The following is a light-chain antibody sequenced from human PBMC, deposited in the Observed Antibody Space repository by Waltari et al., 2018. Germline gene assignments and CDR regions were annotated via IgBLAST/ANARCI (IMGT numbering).Light chain of an antibody. Sequence: QSALTQPASVSGTPGQSITISCTGTSRDVGRYDYVSWYQQHPGRAPKLLIHDVTDRASGVADRFSGSKSGNTASLTSSGLQTEDEADYYCTSYTSSTTTPYVFGTGTQVTV. CDR1: SRDVGRYDY. CDR2: DVT. J-gene: IGLJ1*01. CDR3: TSYTSSTTTPYV. V-gene: IGLV2-14*03.